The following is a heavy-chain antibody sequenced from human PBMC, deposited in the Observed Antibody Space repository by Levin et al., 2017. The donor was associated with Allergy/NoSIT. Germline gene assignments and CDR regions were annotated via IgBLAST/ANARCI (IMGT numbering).Heavy chain of an antibody. CDR2: ISSSSSYI. CDR3: ARDPRTTVTTKGVY. J-gene: IGHJ4*02. V-gene: IGHV3-21*01. CDR1: GFTFSSYS. D-gene: IGHD4-11*01. Sequence: GGSLRLSCAASGFTFSSYSMNWVRQAPGKGLEWVSSISSSSSYIYYADSVKGRFTISRDNAKNSLYLQMNSLRAEDTAVYYCARDPRTTVTTKGVYWGQGTLVTVSS.